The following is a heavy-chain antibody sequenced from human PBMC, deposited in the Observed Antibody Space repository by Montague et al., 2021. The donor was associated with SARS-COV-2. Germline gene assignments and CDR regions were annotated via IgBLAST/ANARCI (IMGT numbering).Heavy chain of an antibody. Sequence: CAISEDSVSSNSATWHWIRQSPSRGLEWLGRTYYRSRWSNDYAVSVRSRIIINPDTSTNQFSPQLSSVTPEDTAVYFCARERWAVGVSFDYWGQGTLVTVSS. J-gene: IGHJ4*02. V-gene: IGHV6-1*01. CDR1: EDSVSSNSAT. CDR2: TYYRSRWSN. D-gene: IGHD1-26*01. CDR3: ARERWAVGVSFDY.